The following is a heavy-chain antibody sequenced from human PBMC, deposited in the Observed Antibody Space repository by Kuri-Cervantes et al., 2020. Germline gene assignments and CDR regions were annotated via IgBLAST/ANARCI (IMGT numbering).Heavy chain of an antibody. V-gene: IGHV3-33*08. D-gene: IGHD3-9*01. CDR2: ICYDGSNK. CDR1: GFTFSSYG. CDR3: ARDFHWTLDY. J-gene: IGHJ4*01. Sequence: GESLKISCAASGFTFSSYGMHWVRQAPGEGLEWVAVICYDGSNKHSADSVKGRFTISRDNAKNSLYLQMNSLTAEDTAVYYCARDFHWTLDYWGQGIPVTVSS.